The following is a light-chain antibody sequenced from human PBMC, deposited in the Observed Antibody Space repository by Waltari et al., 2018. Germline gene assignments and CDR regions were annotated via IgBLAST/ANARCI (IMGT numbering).Light chain of an antibody. CDR3: ASYAGSTPWV. J-gene: IGLJ3*02. V-gene: IGLV2-8*01. Sequence: QSALTQPPSASGSPGQSVTISCTGTSSDVGGYNYVSWYQQHPGKAPKLMIYEVSKRPAGVPDSFSGSKSGNPASLTVSGLQAEDEADYYCASYAGSTPWVFGGGTKLTV. CDR2: EVS. CDR1: SSDVGGYNY.